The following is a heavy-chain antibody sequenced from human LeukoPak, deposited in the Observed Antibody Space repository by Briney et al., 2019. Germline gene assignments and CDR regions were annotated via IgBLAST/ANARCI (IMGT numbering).Heavy chain of an antibody. V-gene: IGHV1-69*13. CDR1: GGTFSSYA. Sequence: ASVKVSCKASGGTFSSYAISWVRQAPGQGLEWMGGIIPIFGTANYAQKFQGRVTITADESTSTAYMELSSLRSEDTAVYYCAREAHSSGWQDDAFDIWGQGTMVTVSS. D-gene: IGHD6-19*01. CDR3: AREAHSSGWQDDAFDI. J-gene: IGHJ3*02. CDR2: IIPIFGTA.